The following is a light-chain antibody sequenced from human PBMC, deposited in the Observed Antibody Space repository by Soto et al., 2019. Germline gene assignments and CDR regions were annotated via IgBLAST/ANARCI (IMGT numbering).Light chain of an antibody. Sequence: QAVVTQPPSASASLGASVTLTCTLSSGYSNYKVDWYQQRPGKGPRFVMRVGTGGIVGSKGDGIPDRFSVLGSCLNRYLTIKNIQEEDESDYHCGADHGSGSNFVVVFGGGTKLTVL. CDR2: VGTGGIVG. CDR1: SGYSNYK. CDR3: GADHGSGSNFVVV. V-gene: IGLV9-49*01. J-gene: IGLJ2*01.